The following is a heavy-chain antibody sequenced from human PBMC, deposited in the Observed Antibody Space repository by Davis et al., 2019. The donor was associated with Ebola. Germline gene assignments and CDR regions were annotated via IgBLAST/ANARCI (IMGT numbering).Heavy chain of an antibody. V-gene: IGHV3-33*01. CDR3: ATDADYDEDFDY. J-gene: IGHJ4*02. D-gene: IGHD3-22*01. CDR1: GFRIISYG. CDR2: LWHDGVNE. Sequence: PGGSLRLSCAASGFRIISYGMHWVRQAPGKGLEWVAVLWHDGVNEYYGESVKGRFTISRENAKDSLYLQMDSLRDEDTAVYYCATDADYDEDFDYWGQGTLVTVSS.